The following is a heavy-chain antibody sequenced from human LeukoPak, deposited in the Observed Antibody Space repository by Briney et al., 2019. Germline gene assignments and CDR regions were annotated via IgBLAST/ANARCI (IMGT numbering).Heavy chain of an antibody. V-gene: IGHV3-30-3*01. Sequence: GGSLRLSCAASGFTFSSYAVHWVRQAPGKGLEWVAVISYDGSNKYYADSVKGRFTISRDNSKNTLYLQMNSLRAEDTAVYYCARDDSRVYWGQGTLVTVSS. D-gene: IGHD2-21*01. CDR2: ISYDGSNK. CDR3: ARDDSRVY. J-gene: IGHJ4*02. CDR1: GFTFSSYA.